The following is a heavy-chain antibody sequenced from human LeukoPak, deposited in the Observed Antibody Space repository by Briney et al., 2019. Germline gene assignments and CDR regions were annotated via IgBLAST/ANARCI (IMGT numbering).Heavy chain of an antibody. D-gene: IGHD3-10*01. Sequence: PSETLSLTCAVYGGPFSGYYWSWIRQPPGKGLEWIGEINHSGSTNYNPSLKSRVTISVDTSKNQFSLKLSSVTAADTAVYYCARSGYGSGRGRRFLDYWGQGTLVTVSS. CDR2: INHSGST. V-gene: IGHV4-34*01. CDR1: GGPFSGYY. J-gene: IGHJ4*02. CDR3: ARSGYGSGRGRRFLDY.